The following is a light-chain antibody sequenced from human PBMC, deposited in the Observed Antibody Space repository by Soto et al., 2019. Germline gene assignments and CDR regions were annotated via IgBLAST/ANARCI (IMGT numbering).Light chain of an antibody. CDR2: DAS. Sequence: EIVLTQSPATLSLSPGERATLSCRASQSVSTYLAWYQQKPGQAPRLRIYDASNRATGIPARFSGSGSGTDFTLTISSLEPEDFAVYYCQHRSNWPRTFGQGTKLEIK. J-gene: IGKJ2*01. CDR1: QSVSTY. V-gene: IGKV3-11*01. CDR3: QHRSNWPRT.